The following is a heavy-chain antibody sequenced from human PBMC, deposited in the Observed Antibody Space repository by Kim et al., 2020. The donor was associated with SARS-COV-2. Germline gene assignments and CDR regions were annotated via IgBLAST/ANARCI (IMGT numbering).Heavy chain of an antibody. CDR3: ARESDWNSPNWFDP. V-gene: IGHV1-2*06. CDR1: GYTFTGYY. J-gene: IGHJ5*02. D-gene: IGHD1-7*01. CDR2: INPNSGGT. Sequence: ASVKVSCKASGYTFTGYYMHWVRQAPGQGLEWMGRINPNSGGTNYAQKFQGRVTMTRDTSISTAYMELSRLRSDDTAVYYCARESDWNSPNWFDPWGQGTLVTVSS.